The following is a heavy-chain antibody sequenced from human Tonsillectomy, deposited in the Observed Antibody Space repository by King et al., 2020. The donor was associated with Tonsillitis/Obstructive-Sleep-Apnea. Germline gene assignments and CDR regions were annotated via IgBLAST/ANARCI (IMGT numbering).Heavy chain of an antibody. J-gene: IGHJ3*01. V-gene: IGHV4-31*03. D-gene: IGHD3-22*01. CDR2: IYYSGSN. Sequence: VQLQESGPGLVKPSQTLSLTCTVSGGSISRGGYYWSWIRQHPGKGLEWIGYIYYSGSNYYNPSLKSRITISVDTSKNQFSLKLSPVTAADTAVYYCARGRYDSSGYYYVSVADPDAFDVWGQGTMVTVSS. CDR3: ARGRYDSSGYYYVSVADPDAFDV. CDR1: GGSISRGGYY.